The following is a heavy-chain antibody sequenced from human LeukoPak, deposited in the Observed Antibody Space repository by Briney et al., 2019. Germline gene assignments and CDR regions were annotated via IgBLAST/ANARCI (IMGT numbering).Heavy chain of an antibody. CDR1: GGSFSGYY. Sequence: PSETLSLTCAVYGGSFSGYYWSWIRQPPGKGLEWIGEINHSGSTNYNPSLKSRVTISVDTSKNQFSLKLSSVTAADTAVYYCARGRVHPTYYDFWSGYSAPPYFDYWGQGTLVTVSS. J-gene: IGHJ4*02. CDR2: INHSGST. V-gene: IGHV4-34*01. D-gene: IGHD3-3*01. CDR3: ARGRVHPTYYDFWSGYSAPPYFDY.